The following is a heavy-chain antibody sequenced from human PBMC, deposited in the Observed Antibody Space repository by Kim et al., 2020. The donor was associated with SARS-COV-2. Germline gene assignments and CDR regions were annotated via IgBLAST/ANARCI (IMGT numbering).Heavy chain of an antibody. D-gene: IGHD4-17*01. CDR1: GGTFSSYA. V-gene: IGHV1-69*13. CDR2: IIPIFGTA. CDR3: ARDQTFGDYPHDTFDI. Sequence: SVKVSCKASGGTFSSYAISWVRQAPGQGLEWMGGIIPIFGTANYAQKFQGRVTITADESTSTAYMELSSLRSEDTAVYYCARDQTFGDYPHDTFDIWGQGTMVTVSS. J-gene: IGHJ3*02.